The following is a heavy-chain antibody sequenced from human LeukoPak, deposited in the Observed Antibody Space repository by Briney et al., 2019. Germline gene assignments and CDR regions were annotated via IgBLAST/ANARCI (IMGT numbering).Heavy chain of an antibody. J-gene: IGHJ6*02. V-gene: IGHV4-59*11. CDR3: ARFGVDYDMDV. CDR2: IHYSGKA. D-gene: IGHD3-16*01. CDR1: GGSISGHY. Sequence: PSETLSLTCTVSGGSISGHYWTWVRQPPGEGLEWTGQIHYSGKADYNPSLRSRITISVDTSKNQMSLKVTSVTAADTAVYYCARFGVDYDMDVWGQGTTVTVS.